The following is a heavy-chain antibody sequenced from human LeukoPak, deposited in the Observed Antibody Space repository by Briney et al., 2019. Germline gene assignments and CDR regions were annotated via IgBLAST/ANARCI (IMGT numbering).Heavy chain of an antibody. CDR3: AKDGGDCSSTNCLYYFDY. CDR1: GGTFSSYA. Sequence: SVKVSCKASGGTFSSYAISWVRRAPGQGLEWMGGIIPIFGTANYAQKFQGRVTITADESTSTAYMELSSLRSEDTAVYYCAKDGGDCSSTNCLYYFDYWGQGTLVTVSS. J-gene: IGHJ4*02. V-gene: IGHV1-69*13. D-gene: IGHD2-2*01. CDR2: IIPIFGTA.